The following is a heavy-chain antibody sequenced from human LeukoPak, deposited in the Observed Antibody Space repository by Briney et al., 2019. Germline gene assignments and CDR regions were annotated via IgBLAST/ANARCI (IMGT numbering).Heavy chain of an antibody. J-gene: IGHJ4*02. D-gene: IGHD2-21*02. Sequence: GGTLRLSCAASGFTFSSYGMSWVRQAPGKGLEWVSAISGSGGSTYYADSVKGRFTISKDNSKNTLYLQVNGLRTEDTAVYYCAKDRLLNCRGDCYIFDYWGQGTVVTVSS. CDR1: GFTFSSYG. V-gene: IGHV3-23*01. CDR2: ISGSGGST. CDR3: AKDRLLNCRGDCYIFDY.